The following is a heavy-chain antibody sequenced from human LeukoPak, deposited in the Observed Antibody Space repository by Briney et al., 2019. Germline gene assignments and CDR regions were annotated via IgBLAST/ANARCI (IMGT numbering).Heavy chain of an antibody. J-gene: IGHJ4*02. Sequence: GASVKVSCKASGYTFTGYYMHWVRQAPGQGLEWMGWINPNSGGTNYAQKFQGRVTMTRDTSISTAYMELRSLRSDDTAVYYCARVQGRSRDRGFDYWGQGTLVTVSS. CDR3: ARVQGRSRDRGFDY. D-gene: IGHD5-24*01. CDR1: GYTFTGYY. CDR2: INPNSGGT. V-gene: IGHV1-2*02.